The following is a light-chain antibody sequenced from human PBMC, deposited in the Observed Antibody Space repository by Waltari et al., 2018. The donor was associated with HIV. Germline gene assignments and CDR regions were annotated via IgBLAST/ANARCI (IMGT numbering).Light chain of an antibody. V-gene: IGLV2-14*03. CDR3: ISDTRSGTYV. CDR1: NSDIGGYNY. J-gene: IGLJ1*01. Sequence: QSALTQPASVSGSPGQSITISCTGTNSDIGGYNYVSWYHQHPGKAPKLLIYELTNRPSEISERFSGSNSANTASLTISRLQSEDEADYYCISDTRSGTYVFGTGTKVTVL. CDR2: ELT.